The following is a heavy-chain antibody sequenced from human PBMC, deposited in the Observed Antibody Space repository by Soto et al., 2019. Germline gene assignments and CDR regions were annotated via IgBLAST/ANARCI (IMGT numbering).Heavy chain of an antibody. J-gene: IGHJ4*02. CDR2: ISYDGSNK. CDR1: GFTFSSYG. Sequence: GGSLRLSCAASGFTFSSYGMHWVRQAPGKGLEWVAVISYDGSNKYYADSVKDRFTISRDNSKNTLYLQMNSLRAEDTAVYYCAKDGNYYDSRGYSAADYFDYWGQGTLVTVSS. D-gene: IGHD3-22*01. CDR3: AKDGNYYDSRGYSAADYFDY. V-gene: IGHV3-30*18.